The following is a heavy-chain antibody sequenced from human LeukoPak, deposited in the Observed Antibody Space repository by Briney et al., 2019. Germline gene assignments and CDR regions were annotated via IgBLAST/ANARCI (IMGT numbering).Heavy chain of an antibody. CDR3: ARHSQGGGDY. D-gene: IGHD1-26*01. J-gene: IGHJ4*02. CDR2: IYYSGST. V-gene: IGHV4-59*08. Sequence: SETLSLTCTVSGGSISSYYWSWIRQPPGKGLEWIGYIYYSGSTNYNPSLKSRVTISVDTSKDQFSLKLSSVTAADTAVYYCARHSQGGGDYWGQGTLVTVSS. CDR1: GGSISSYY.